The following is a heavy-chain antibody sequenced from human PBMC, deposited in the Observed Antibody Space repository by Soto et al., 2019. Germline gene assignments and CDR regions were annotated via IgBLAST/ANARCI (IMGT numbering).Heavy chain of an antibody. Sequence: QVQLVQSGAEVKKPGASVKVSCKASGYTFTGYYMHWVRQAPGQGLEWMGWINPNSGGTNYAQKFQCWVTMTTDTSISSAYMELSRVRSDDTAVYYCARVVPEGYCISPSCTDYYYGMDFWGQGTTVTVSS. CDR2: INPNSGGT. CDR3: ARVVPEGYCISPSCTDYYYGMDF. V-gene: IGHV1-2*04. J-gene: IGHJ6*02. D-gene: IGHD2-2*01. CDR1: GYTFTGYY.